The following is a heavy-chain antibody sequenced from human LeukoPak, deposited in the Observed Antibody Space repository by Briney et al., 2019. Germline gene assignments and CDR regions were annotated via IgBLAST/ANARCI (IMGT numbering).Heavy chain of an antibody. D-gene: IGHD4-17*01. V-gene: IGHV3-74*01. J-gene: IGHJ4*02. CDR3: ARHYGDLDY. Sequence: GGSLRLSCAASGFTFSSYAMSWVRQAPGKGLVWVSRINSDGSSTIYADSVKGRFTISRDNAKNTLYLQMNSLRAEDTAVYYCARHYGDLDYWGQGTMVTVSS. CDR2: INSDGSST. CDR1: GFTFSSYA.